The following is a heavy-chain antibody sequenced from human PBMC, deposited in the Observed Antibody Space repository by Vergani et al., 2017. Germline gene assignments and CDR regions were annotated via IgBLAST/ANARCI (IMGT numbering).Heavy chain of an antibody. J-gene: IGHJ3*02. CDR3: ARVDDSSGSNAFDI. Sequence: DSVKGRFTISRDNSKNTLNLQMNSLKTEDTAVYYCARVDDSSGSNAFDIWGQGTMVTVSS. D-gene: IGHD3-22*01. V-gene: IGHV3-30*01.